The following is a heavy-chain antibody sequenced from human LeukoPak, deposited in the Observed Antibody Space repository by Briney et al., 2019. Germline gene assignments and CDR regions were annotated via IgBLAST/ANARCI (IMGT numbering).Heavy chain of an antibody. V-gene: IGHV4-39*07. CDR2: IYYSGST. CDR3: AREAGSAVVVVAATDAFGI. D-gene: IGHD2-15*01. CDR1: GGSISSSSYY. J-gene: IGHJ3*02. Sequence: SETLSLTCTVSGGSISSSSYYWGWIRQPPGKGLEWIGSIYYSGSTYYNPSLKSRVTISVDTSKNQFSLKLSSVTAADTAVYYCAREAGSAVVVVAATDAFGIWGQGTMVTVSS.